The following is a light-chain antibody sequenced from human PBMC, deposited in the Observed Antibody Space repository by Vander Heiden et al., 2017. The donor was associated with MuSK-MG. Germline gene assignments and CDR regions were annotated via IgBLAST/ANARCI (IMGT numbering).Light chain of an antibody. V-gene: IGKV3-20*01. CDR2: GAS. CDR1: QSVSSSY. J-gene: IGKJ5*01. Sequence: EVVLTQSPGTLSLSPGERATLSCRASQSVSSSYLAWYQQKPGQAPRLLIYGASSRTTGIPDRFSGNGSGTDFTLTISRLEPEDFAVYYCQHYGTSPGITFGQGTRLXI. CDR3: QHYGTSPGIT.